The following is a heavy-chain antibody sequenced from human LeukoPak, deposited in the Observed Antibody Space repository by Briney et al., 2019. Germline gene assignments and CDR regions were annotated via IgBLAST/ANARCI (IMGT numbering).Heavy chain of an antibody. D-gene: IGHD3-22*01. CDR3: AKDTRYDSSGYYREYYFDY. CDR2: IRYDGSIK. V-gene: IGHV3-30*02. CDR1: GFTFSNYG. J-gene: IGHJ4*02. Sequence: GGSLRPSCAASGFTFSNYGMHWVRQVPGKGLEWVAFIRYDGSIKYYADSVKGRFTISRDNSKNTLYLQMNSLRAEDTAVYYCAKDTRYDSSGYYREYYFDYWGQGTLVTVSS.